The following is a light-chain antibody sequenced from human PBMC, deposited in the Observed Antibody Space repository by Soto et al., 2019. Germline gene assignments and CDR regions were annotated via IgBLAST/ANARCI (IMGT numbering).Light chain of an antibody. V-gene: IGKV1-5*03. J-gene: IGKJ1*01. Sequence: DVQMTQSPSTLSASVGDRVTITCRASQSIGDWLAWFQQKPGRAPKLLIYKASSLESGVPSTFSGSASVTEFTLTISSLQPDDFATYYCQQYYDYSWTFGQGNKVDIK. CDR2: KAS. CDR1: QSIGDW. CDR3: QQYYDYSWT.